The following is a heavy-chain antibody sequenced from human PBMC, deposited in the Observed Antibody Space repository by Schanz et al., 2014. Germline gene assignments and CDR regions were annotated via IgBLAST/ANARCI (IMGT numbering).Heavy chain of an antibody. Sequence: QVQLVQSGAEVKKPGASVRVSCKASGYTFTTYAMSWVRQAPGQGLELVGWISVYTGNTKYGHKVQCRVTLTAAPSTNTAYMELRSLRPDDAAVYYCAKAEYYILTACYSRLDPWGQGTLVAVSS. CDR3: AKAEYYILTACYSRLDP. V-gene: IGHV1-18*01. CDR2: ISVYTGNT. CDR1: GYTFTTYA. D-gene: IGHD3-9*01. J-gene: IGHJ5*02.